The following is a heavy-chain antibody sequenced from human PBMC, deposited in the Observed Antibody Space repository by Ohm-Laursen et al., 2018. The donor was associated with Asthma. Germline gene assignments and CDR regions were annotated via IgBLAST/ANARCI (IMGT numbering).Heavy chain of an antibody. CDR1: GFTFSSYG. Sequence: SLRLSCTASGFTFSSYGMHWVRQAPGKGLEWVAVIWYDGSNNYYADSVKGRFTTSRDNSKNTLYLQMNSLRAEDTAVYYCAKAPYYWGQGTLVTVSS. CDR2: IWYDGSNN. CDR3: AKAPYY. V-gene: IGHV3-33*06. J-gene: IGHJ4*02.